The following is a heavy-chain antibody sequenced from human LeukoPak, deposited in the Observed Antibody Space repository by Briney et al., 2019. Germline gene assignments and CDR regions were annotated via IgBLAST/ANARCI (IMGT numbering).Heavy chain of an antibody. D-gene: IGHD1-26*01. CDR1: GGSISSSSYY. CDR2: IYYSGST. CDR3: ARDLGFVVGATGLFDY. J-gene: IGHJ4*02. Sequence: PSETLSLTCTVSGGSISSSSYYWGWIRQPPGKGLGWIGSIYYSGSTNYNPSLKSRVTISVDTSKNQFSLKLSSVTAADTAVYYCARDLGFVVGATGLFDYWGQGTLVTVSS. V-gene: IGHV4-39*07.